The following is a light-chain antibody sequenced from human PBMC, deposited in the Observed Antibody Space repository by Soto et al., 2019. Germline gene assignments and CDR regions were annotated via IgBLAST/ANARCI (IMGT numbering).Light chain of an antibody. CDR1: QSIGSF. CDR2: DKS. J-gene: IGKJ2*01. Sequence: EIVLTQSPATLSLSPGERATLSCRASQSIGSFLAWYQQEPGQAPRLLIYDKSNRATGIPARFSGSGSETDFTLTISSLEPEDSAVYYCQQRSDWPTFGQGTKVEIK. V-gene: IGKV3-11*01. CDR3: QQRSDWPT.